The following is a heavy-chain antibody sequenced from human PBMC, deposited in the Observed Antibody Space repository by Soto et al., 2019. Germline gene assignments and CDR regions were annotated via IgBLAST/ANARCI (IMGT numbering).Heavy chain of an antibody. V-gene: IGHV4-34*01. CDR1: GGSFSGYY. CDR3: ARAHGITIFGVVIEYYYYGMDV. J-gene: IGHJ6*02. D-gene: IGHD3-3*01. Sequence: KTSETLSLTCAVYGGSFSGYYWSWIRQPPGKGLEWIGEINHSGSTNYNPSLKSRVTISVDTSKNQFSLKLSSVTAADTAVYYCARAHGITIFGVVIEYYYYGMDVWGQGTRSPSP. CDR2: INHSGST.